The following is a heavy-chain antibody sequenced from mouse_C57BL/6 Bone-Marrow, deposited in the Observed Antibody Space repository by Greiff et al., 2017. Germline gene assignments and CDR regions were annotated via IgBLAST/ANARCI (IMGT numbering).Heavy chain of an antibody. Sequence: QVQLKQSGAELVRPGTSVKVSCKASGYAFTNYLIEWVKQRPGQGLEWIGVINPGSGGTNYNEKFKGKATLTADKSSSTAYMQLSSLTSEDSAVYVCARSYGSSSAWFAYWGQGTLVTVSA. J-gene: IGHJ3*01. V-gene: IGHV1-54*01. CDR1: GYAFTNYL. CDR3: ARSYGSSSAWFAY. CDR2: INPGSGGT. D-gene: IGHD1-1*01.